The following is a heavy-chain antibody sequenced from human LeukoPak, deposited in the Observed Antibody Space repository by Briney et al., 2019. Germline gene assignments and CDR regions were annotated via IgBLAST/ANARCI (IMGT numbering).Heavy chain of an antibody. CDR1: GYTFTSYG. V-gene: IGHV1-18*01. CDR2: ISAYNGNT. J-gene: IGHJ4*02. Sequence: ASVKVSCKASGYTFTSYGIAWVRQAPGQGLEWMGWISAYNGNTNYAQKLQGRVSMTTDTSTSTAYMDLRSLRSDDTAAYYCARVNFRLGAIHDYWGQGTLVTVSS. D-gene: IGHD1-26*01. CDR3: ARVNFRLGAIHDY.